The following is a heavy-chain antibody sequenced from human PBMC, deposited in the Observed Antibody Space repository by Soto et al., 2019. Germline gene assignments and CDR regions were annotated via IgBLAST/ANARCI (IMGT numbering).Heavy chain of an antibody. CDR3: AREGRYSYGYNAFDI. Sequence: SVKVSCKASGYTFPNFGISWVRQAPGQGLEWMGRIIPILGIANYAQKFQGRVTITADKSTSTAYMELSSLRSEDTAVYYCAREGRYSYGYNAFDIWGQGTMVTVS. J-gene: IGHJ3*02. D-gene: IGHD5-18*01. CDR1: GYTFPNFG. CDR2: IIPILGIA. V-gene: IGHV1-69*04.